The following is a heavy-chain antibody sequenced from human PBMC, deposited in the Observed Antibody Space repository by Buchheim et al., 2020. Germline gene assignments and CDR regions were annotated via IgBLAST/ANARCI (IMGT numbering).Heavy chain of an antibody. CDR1: GFTFSGYT. CDR2: ISVSDSDI. CDR3: TRDFEY. Sequence: DVQLVESGGGLVQPGGSLRLSRAASGFTFSGYTMNWVRQAPGKGPEWLAYISVSDSDIYYADSVRGRFTISRDHAKQSLYLQMNSLREEDTALYYCTRDFEYWGQGTL. V-gene: IGHV3-48*02. J-gene: IGHJ4*02.